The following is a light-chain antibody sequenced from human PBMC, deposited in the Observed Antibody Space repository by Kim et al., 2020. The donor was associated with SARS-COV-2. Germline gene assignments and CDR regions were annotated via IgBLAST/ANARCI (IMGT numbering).Light chain of an antibody. CDR3: QQYGSSPLYT. Sequence: GERATLSCRASQSVSSSYLAWYQQKPGQAPRLLIYGASSRATGIPDRFSGSGSGTDFTLTISRLEPEDFAVYYCQQYGSSPLYTFGQGTKLEI. J-gene: IGKJ2*01. CDR1: QSVSSSY. CDR2: GAS. V-gene: IGKV3-20*01.